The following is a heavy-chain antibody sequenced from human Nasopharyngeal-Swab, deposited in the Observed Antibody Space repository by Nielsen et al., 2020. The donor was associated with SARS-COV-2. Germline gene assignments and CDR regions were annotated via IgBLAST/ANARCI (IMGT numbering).Heavy chain of an antibody. J-gene: IGHJ4*02. V-gene: IGHV1-8*01. CDR1: GYTFTSYD. CDR2: MNPNSGNT. D-gene: IGHD6-13*01. Sequence: ASVKVSCKASGYTFTSYDINWVRQATGQGLEWMGWMNPNSGNTGYAQKFQGRVTMTRNTSISTAYMELSSLRSEDTAVYYCARGLDSSSWLDYWGQGTLGTVAS. CDR3: ARGLDSSSWLDY.